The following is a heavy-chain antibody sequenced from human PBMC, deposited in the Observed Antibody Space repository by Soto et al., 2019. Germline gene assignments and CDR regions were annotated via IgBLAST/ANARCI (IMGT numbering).Heavy chain of an antibody. D-gene: IGHD3-9*01. CDR2: IYHSGTT. CDR1: GGSISSGGYF. CDR3: ARYRLYYDILTGYRDAFDI. V-gene: IGHV4-30-2*01. J-gene: IGHJ3*02. Sequence: SETLSLTCAVSGGSISSGGYFWSWIRQPPGKGLEWIGYIYHSGTTYYNPSLKSRVTISVDRSKNQFSLKLSSVTAAGTAVYYCARYRLYYDILTGYRDAFDIWGQGTMVTVS.